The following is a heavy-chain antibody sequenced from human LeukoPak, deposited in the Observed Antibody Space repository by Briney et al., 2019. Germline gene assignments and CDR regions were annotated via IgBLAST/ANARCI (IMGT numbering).Heavy chain of an antibody. V-gene: IGHV3-7*01. CDR1: GFTFSSYW. CDR3: VRDDSSGYYYFDY. Sequence: GGSLRLSCAASGFTFSSYWMSWVRQAPGKGLERVANINQDGSEKYYVDSVKGRFSISRDNAKNSLYLQMNSLRAEDTAVYYCVRDDSSGYYYFDYWGQGTQVTVSS. D-gene: IGHD3-22*01. J-gene: IGHJ4*02. CDR2: INQDGSEK.